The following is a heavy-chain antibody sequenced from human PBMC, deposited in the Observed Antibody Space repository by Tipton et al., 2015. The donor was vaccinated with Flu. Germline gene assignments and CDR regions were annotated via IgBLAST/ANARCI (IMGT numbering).Heavy chain of an antibody. CDR2: IYHSGST. Sequence: TLSLTCTVSGGSISSSNYWGWVRQPPGRGLEWIGQIYHSGSTDYNPSLKSRVTISVDKSQNQFSLRLTSVTAADTAVYYCARSLLYTGSYYVDQWGQGTLVTVSS. J-gene: IGHJ4*02. D-gene: IGHD1-26*01. CDR1: GGSISSSNY. V-gene: IGHV4-4*02. CDR3: ARSLLYTGSYYVDQ.